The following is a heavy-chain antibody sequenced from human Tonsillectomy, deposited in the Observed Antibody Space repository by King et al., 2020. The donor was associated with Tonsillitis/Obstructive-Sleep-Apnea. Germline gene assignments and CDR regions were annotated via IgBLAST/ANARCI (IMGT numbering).Heavy chain of an antibody. J-gene: IGHJ4*02. CDR3: VREDCSGGSCSHFDY. D-gene: IGHD2-15*01. CDR2: INHGGST. V-gene: IGHV4-34*01. CDR1: GGSFSGYY. Sequence: VQLQQWGAGLLKPSETLSLSCAVYGGSFSGYYWSWIRQPPGKGLEWIGEINHGGSTNYNPSLKNRVSISVDTSKNQFSLNLISVTSADTAVYYCVREDCSGGSCSHFDYWGQGTLVTVSS.